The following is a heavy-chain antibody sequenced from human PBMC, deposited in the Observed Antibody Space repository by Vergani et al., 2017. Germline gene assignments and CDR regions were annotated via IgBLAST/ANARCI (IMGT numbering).Heavy chain of an antibody. D-gene: IGHD5-18*01. CDR3: AREYSYGPYYFDY. V-gene: IGHV4-39*02. J-gene: IGHJ4*02. CDR1: GGSISSSSYY. CDR2: IYYSGST. Sequence: QLQLQESGPGLVKPSETLSLTCTVSGGSISSSSYYWGWIRQPPGKGLEWIGSIYYSGSTYYNPSLKSRVTISVDTSKNQFSLKLSSVTAADTAVYYCAREYSYGPYYFDYWGQGTLVTVSS.